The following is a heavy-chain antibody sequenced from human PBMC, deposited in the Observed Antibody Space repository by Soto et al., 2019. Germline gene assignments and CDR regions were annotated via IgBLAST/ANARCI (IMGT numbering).Heavy chain of an antibody. V-gene: IGHV4-59*08. D-gene: IGHD2-15*01. Sequence: SETLSLTCTVSGGSISSYYWSWIRQPPGKGLEWIGYIYYSGSTNYNPSLKSRVTISVDTSKNQFSLKLSSVTAADTAVYYWARRVVVAAPFDPWGQGTLVTVSS. CDR2: IYYSGST. CDR3: ARRVVVAAPFDP. CDR1: GGSISSYY. J-gene: IGHJ5*02.